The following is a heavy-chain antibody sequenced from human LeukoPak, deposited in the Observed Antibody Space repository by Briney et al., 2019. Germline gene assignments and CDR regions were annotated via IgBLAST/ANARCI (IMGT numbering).Heavy chain of an antibody. D-gene: IGHD3-22*01. V-gene: IGHV5-51*01. CDR2: TYPGDSDT. J-gene: IGHJ4*02. Sequence: GASLQISCEGSGYSFNTYWIGWVRQMPGKGLEWMGITYPGDSDTRYSPSFQGQVTISADKSISTAYLQLSSLKTSDTAMYYCARRYHDYSGYSRQFDYWGQGTLVTVSS. CDR3: ARRYHDYSGYSRQFDY. CDR1: GYSFNTYW.